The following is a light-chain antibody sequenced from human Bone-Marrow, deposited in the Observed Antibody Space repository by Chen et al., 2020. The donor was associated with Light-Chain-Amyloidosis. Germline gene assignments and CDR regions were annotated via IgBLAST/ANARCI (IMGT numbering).Light chain of an antibody. V-gene: IGLV8-61*01. CDR2: STN. Sequence: QTVVTQEPSFSVSPGGTVPLTCGLSSGSVSTSYYPSWYQQTPGQAPRTLIYSTNTRSSGVPDRFSGSILGNKAARTITGAQADDESDYYCVLYMGSGIWVFGGGTKLTVL. CDR3: VLYMGSGIWV. CDR1: SGSVSTSYY. J-gene: IGLJ3*02.